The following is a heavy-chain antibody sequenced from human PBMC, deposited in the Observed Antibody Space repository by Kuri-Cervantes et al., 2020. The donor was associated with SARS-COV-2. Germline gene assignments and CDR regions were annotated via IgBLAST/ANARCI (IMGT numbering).Heavy chain of an antibody. J-gene: IGHJ4*02. Sequence: ASVKVSCKASGYTFTSYGISWVRQAPGQGLEWMGWINPNSGGANYAQKFQGRFTMTRDTSISTAYMELSRLRSDDTAVYSCARAIDYWGQGTLVTVSS. CDR3: ARAIDY. V-gene: IGHV1-2*02. CDR2: INPNSGGA. CDR1: GYTFTSYG.